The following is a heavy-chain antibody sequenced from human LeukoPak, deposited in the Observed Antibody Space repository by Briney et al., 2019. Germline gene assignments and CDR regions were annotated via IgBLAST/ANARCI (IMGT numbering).Heavy chain of an antibody. Sequence: GGSLRLSCVASGFTFGSYDIHWVRQAPGKGLEWVAFIRYDGSSKYYADSMRGRFTISRDNSKNTLYLQMNSLRAEDTAMYYCAKDYATLDAFDIWGQGTMVTVSS. CDR1: GFTFGSYD. J-gene: IGHJ3*02. V-gene: IGHV3-30*02. CDR2: IRYDGSSK. D-gene: IGHD1-26*01. CDR3: AKDYATLDAFDI.